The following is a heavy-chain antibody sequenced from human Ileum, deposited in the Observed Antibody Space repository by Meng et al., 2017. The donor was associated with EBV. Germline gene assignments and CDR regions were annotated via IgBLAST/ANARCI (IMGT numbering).Heavy chain of an antibody. D-gene: IGHD3-16*01. CDR1: GYTFINHD. CDR3: ARGSGAGGRDWFDP. J-gene: IGHJ5*02. Sequence: QVQLLQSGAGVKKPGASGKVSCKASGYTFINHDIDWFRQAPGQGLEWMGWMNSNSGNTGYGQKFQDRVTMTRNTSISTAYMELSSLTSEDTALYYCARGSGAGGRDWFDPWGQGTLVTVSS. CDR2: MNSNSGNT. V-gene: IGHV1-8*02.